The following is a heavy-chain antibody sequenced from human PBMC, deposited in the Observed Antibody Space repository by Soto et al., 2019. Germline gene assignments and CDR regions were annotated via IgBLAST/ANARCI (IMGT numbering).Heavy chain of an antibody. D-gene: IGHD4-17*01. CDR3: ARDRGDYVAEYFQH. J-gene: IGHJ1*01. V-gene: IGHV4-34*01. CDR1: GGSFSGYY. Sequence: QVQLQQWGAGLLKPSETLSLTCAVYGGSFSGYYWSWIRQPPGKGLEWIGEINHSGSTNYNPSLKSRVTISVDTSKNQFSLTLSSVTAADTAVYYCARDRGDYVAEYFQHWGQGTLVTVSS. CDR2: INHSGST.